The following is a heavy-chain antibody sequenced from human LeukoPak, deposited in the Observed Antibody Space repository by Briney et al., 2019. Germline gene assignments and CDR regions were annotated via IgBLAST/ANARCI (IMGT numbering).Heavy chain of an antibody. CDR3: ATCSGGYYSYYYYMDV. CDR2: IYYSGST. J-gene: IGHJ6*03. Sequence: PSETLSLTCTVSGGSISTYYWSWIRQPPGKGLEWIGYIYYSGSTSYNPSLKSRVTISVDTSNNQFFLKLTSVTAADTAVYYCATCSGGYYSYYYYMDVWGKGTTVTVSS. V-gene: IGHV4-59*08. CDR1: GGSISTYY. D-gene: IGHD6-25*01.